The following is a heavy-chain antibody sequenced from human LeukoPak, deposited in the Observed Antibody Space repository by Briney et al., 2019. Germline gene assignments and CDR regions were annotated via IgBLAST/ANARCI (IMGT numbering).Heavy chain of an antibody. Sequence: ASVKVSCKASGYNFISYAMHWVRQAPGQRLEWMGWINAANGNTKYSQKFQVRVTITRDTSASTAYLELSGLKSEDTAIYYCARRGAYNYGDLPAIDYWGQGTLVTVSS. J-gene: IGHJ4*02. CDR1: GYNFISYA. CDR3: ARRGAYNYGDLPAIDY. CDR2: INAANGNT. D-gene: IGHD5-24*01. V-gene: IGHV1-3*01.